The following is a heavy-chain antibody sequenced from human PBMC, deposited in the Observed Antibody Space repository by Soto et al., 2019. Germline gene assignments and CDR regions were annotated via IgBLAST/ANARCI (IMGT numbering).Heavy chain of an antibody. CDR3: ARGPLGNNGNYENYYYYYRDV. D-gene: IGHD1-7*01. V-gene: IGHV1-8*01. J-gene: IGHJ6*03. CDR2: MNPNSGNT. CDR1: GYTFTSYD. Sequence: ASVKVSCKASGYTFTSYDINWVRQATGQGLEWMGWMNPNSGNTGYAQKFQGRVTMTRSTSISTAYMELSSLGSEDTAVYYCARGPLGNNGNYENYYYYYRDVGGKGTRVPASS.